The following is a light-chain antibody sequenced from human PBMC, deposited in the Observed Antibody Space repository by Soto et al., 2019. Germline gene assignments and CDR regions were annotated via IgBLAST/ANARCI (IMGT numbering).Light chain of an antibody. V-gene: IGKV3-11*01. CDR3: QQRSNWPPGGT. Sequence: EIVLTQSPATLSLSPGERATLSCRASQSVSSYLAWYQQKPGQAPRLLIYDASNRSTGIPARFSGRGSGTDFTLTICNLEAEDFAVYYCQQRSNWPPGGTFGPGTKVDIK. J-gene: IGKJ3*01. CDR2: DAS. CDR1: QSVSSY.